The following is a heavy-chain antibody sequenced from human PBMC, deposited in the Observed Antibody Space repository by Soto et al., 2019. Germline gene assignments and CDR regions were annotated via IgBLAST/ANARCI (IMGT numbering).Heavy chain of an antibody. J-gene: IGHJ3*02. D-gene: IGHD2-15*01. V-gene: IGHV5-51*01. Sequence: GESLKISCKGSGYSCTSYWIGWVRQMPGKGLEWMGIIYPGDSDTRYSPSFQGQVTISADKSISTAYLQWSSLKASDTAMYYCARILRYCSGGSCYPDAFDIWGQGTMVTVSS. CDR1: GYSCTSYW. CDR2: IYPGDSDT. CDR3: ARILRYCSGGSCYPDAFDI.